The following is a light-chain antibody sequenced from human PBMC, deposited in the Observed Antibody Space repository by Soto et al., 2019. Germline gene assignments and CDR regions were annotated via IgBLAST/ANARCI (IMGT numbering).Light chain of an antibody. CDR3: PQSYRTVT. V-gene: IGKV1-39*01. Sequence: DIQMTQSPSSLSASVGDRVTITCRASQSISSFLNWYQQKPGKAPRLLIYGASTLESGVPSRFSGSGSGTDFTLTISSLQPEDFATYYCPQSYRTVTFGGGTKVEIK. CDR2: GAS. CDR1: QSISSF. J-gene: IGKJ4*01.